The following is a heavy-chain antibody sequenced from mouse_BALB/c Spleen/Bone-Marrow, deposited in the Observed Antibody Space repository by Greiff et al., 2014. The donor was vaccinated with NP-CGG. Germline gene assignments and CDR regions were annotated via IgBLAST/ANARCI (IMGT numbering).Heavy chain of an antibody. V-gene: IGHV14-3*02. Sequence: VQLQQSGAELVKPGASVKLSCTASGFNIKDTYMHWVKQRPEQGLEWIGRIDPANGNTKYDPKFQGKATITADTSSNTAYLQLINLTTEDTAVYDGARYDYGSSDFDYWGQGTTLTVSS. CDR3: ARYDYGSSDFDY. CDR2: IDPANGNT. CDR1: GFNIKDTY. J-gene: IGHJ2*01. D-gene: IGHD1-1*01.